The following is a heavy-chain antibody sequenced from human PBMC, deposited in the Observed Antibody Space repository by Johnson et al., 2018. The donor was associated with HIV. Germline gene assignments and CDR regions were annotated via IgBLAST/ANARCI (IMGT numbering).Heavy chain of an antibody. CDR1: GFTVSRNY. J-gene: IGHJ3*02. V-gene: IGHV3-66*01. CDR2: IYSGGGT. CDR3: ATSQLALPPGVFDI. D-gene: IGHD6-6*01. Sequence: MLLVESGGGAVQPGRSLRLACAASGFTVSRNYMSWVRQAPGKGLEWVSVIYSGGGTYYADSVKGRFTISRDNSKNTLYLQMNSLRAEDTAVYYCATSQLALPPGVFDIWGQGTMVTVSS.